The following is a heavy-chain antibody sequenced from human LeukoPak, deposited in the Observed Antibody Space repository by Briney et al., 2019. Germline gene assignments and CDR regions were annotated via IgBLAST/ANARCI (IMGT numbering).Heavy chain of an antibody. V-gene: IGHV3-20*04. CDR1: GFAFDDYA. CDR2: IYWHGGST. J-gene: IGHJ6*03. D-gene: IGHD2-2*02. Sequence: RSGGSLRLSCAATGFAFDDYAMNWVRQAPGKGLEWVSGIYWHGGSTGYADSVKGRFTISRDNAKNSLYLQMNSLRAEDTALYYCARDIVVVPAAIPGRYYYYMDVWGKGTTVTVSS. CDR3: ARDIVVVPAAIPGRYYYYMDV.